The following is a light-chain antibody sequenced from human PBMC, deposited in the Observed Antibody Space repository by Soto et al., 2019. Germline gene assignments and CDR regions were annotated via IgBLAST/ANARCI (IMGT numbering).Light chain of an antibody. V-gene: IGKV3-15*01. CDR3: QQYDIASG. CDR2: GAS. J-gene: IGKJ4*01. CDR1: QSVSTN. Sequence: EIVMTQSPVTLSVSPGERATLSCRASQSVSTNLAWYQQKPGQAPRLLIYGASTRATGIPARFSGSGSGTEFPLIISSLQSEDFAVYYWQQYDIASGFGGGTRVEI.